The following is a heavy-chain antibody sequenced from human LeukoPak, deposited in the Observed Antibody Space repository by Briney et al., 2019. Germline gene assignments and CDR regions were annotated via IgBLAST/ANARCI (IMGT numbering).Heavy chain of an antibody. J-gene: IGHJ5*02. CDR3: ARFYNSGKSRPGPNRWLDP. Sequence: KTSETLSLTCAVYGGSFSGYYWTWIRQPPGKGLEWIGEINHSGTTNYNPSLKSRLTISVDTSKNQVSLKLSSVTAADTAVYYCARFYNSGKSRPGPNRWLDPWGQGTLVTVSS. D-gene: IGHD3-10*01. CDR1: GGSFSGYY. CDR2: INHSGTT. V-gene: IGHV4-34*01.